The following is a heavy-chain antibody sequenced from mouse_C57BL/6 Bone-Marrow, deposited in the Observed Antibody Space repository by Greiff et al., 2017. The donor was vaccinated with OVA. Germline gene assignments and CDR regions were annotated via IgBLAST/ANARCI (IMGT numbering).Heavy chain of an antibody. Sequence: VQLKQSGAELVRPGASVKLSCTASGFTIKDDYMHWVKQRPEQGLEWIGWIDTENGDTEYASKFQGKATITADTSSNTAYLQLSSLTSEDTAVYYCSYYGSSYGAMDYWGQGTSVTVSS. J-gene: IGHJ4*01. CDR2: IDTENGDT. V-gene: IGHV14-4*01. CDR1: GFTIKDDY. CDR3: SYYGSSYGAMDY. D-gene: IGHD1-1*01.